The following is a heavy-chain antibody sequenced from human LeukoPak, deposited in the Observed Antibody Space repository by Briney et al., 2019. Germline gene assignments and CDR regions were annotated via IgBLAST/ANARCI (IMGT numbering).Heavy chain of an antibody. D-gene: IGHD6-13*01. CDR3: ARDGRYSSSWSFDY. CDR1: GGSFSGNY. V-gene: IGHV4-34*01. J-gene: IGHJ4*02. Sequence: SETLSLTCDVYGGSFSGNYWTWIRQPPGKGLEWLGEFTHLETTNYNPSLKSRVTMSVDTSKNQFSLKLSSVTAADTAVYYCARDGRYSSSWSFDYWGQGTLVTVSS. CDR2: FTHLETT.